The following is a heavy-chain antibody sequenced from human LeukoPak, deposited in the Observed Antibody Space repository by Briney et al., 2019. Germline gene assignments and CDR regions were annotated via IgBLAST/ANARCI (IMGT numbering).Heavy chain of an antibody. D-gene: IGHD5-18*01. J-gene: IGHJ4*02. CDR2: IYYSGST. Sequence: PSETLSLTCTVSGGSISSSSYYWGWIRQPPGKGLGWIGSIYYSGSTYYNPSLKSRVTISVDTSKNQFSLKLSSVTAADTAVYYCASYVRGYSYGYDFDYWGQGTLVTVSS. CDR3: ASYVRGYSYGYDFDY. V-gene: IGHV4-39*01. CDR1: GGSISSSSYY.